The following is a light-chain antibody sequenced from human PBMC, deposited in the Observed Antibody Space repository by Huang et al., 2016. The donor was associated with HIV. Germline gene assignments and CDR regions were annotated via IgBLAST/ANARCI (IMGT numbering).Light chain of an antibody. J-gene: IGKJ1*01. V-gene: IGKV1-9*01. CDR1: EGIGNY. Sequence: IPLTQSQSSLSASVGDRVTITCRASEGIGNYLAVDQQKPGKAPKLLVYGASTLQNGVPSRFSGTGSGTHFTLTISSLQPEDFATYYCQQLSTYPRTFGQGTKVEIK. CDR2: GAS. CDR3: QQLSTYPRT.